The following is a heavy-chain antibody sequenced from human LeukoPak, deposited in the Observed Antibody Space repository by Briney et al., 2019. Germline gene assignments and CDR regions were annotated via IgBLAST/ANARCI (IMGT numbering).Heavy chain of an antibody. CDR3: ARGRGYSYGYSDY. V-gene: IGHV1-18*01. CDR2: IITYNGNT. Sequence: ASVKVSCKASGYTFTSHGISWVRQAPGQGLEWMGWIITYNGNTNYTQKLQGRVTMTTDTSTNTAYMELRSLRSVDTAFYYCARGRGYSYGYSDYWGQGTLVTVSS. CDR1: GYTFTSHG. D-gene: IGHD5-18*01. J-gene: IGHJ4*02.